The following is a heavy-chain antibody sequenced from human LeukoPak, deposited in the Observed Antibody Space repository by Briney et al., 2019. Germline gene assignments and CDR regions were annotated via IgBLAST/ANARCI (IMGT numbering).Heavy chain of an antibody. Sequence: GRSLRLSCAASGFTFSSYGMHWVRQAPGKGLEWVAVISYDGSNKYYADSVKGRLTISRDNSKNTLYLQMNSLRAEDTAVYYCAKGIAAAGPTGYWGQGTLVTVSS. D-gene: IGHD6-13*01. CDR1: GFTFSSYG. CDR3: AKGIAAAGPTGY. V-gene: IGHV3-30*18. CDR2: ISYDGSNK. J-gene: IGHJ4*02.